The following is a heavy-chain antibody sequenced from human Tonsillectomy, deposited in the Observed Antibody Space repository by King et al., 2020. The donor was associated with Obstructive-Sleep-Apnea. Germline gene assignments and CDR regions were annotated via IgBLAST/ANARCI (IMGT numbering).Heavy chain of an antibody. CDR3: AKDLGMGSQLDL. J-gene: IGHJ4*02. Sequence: VQLVESGGGVVQPGGSLRLSCAASGFTFSSYGMHWVRQAPGKGLEWGTFIRFDGSKTYYADSVQGRLTISRDTSKSTLYLQMNNLRPEDTAFYYCAKDLGMGSQLDLRGPGTLVTVSS. CDR1: GFTFSSYG. V-gene: IGHV3-30*02. CDR2: IRFDGSKT. D-gene: IGHD7-27*01.